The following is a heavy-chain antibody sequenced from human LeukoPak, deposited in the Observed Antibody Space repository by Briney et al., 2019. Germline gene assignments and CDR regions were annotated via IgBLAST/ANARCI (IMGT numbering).Heavy chain of an antibody. D-gene: IGHD3/OR15-3a*01. Sequence: PGGSLRLSCAASGFTFSSYAMHGVRQAPGKGLEWVAVISYDGSNKYYADSVKGRFTISRDNSKNTLYLQMNSLRTEDTAVYYCARGSGYKYDFTGRERTKSRLDYWGQGTLVTVSS. J-gene: IGHJ4*02. CDR2: ISYDGSNK. CDR3: ARGSGYKYDFTGRERTKSRLDY. CDR1: GFTFSSYA. V-gene: IGHV3-30*04.